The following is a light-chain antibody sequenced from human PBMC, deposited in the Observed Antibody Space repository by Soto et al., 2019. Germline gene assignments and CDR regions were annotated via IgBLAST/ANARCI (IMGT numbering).Light chain of an antibody. CDR1: SSNIGAGYD. J-gene: IGLJ2*01. CDR3: QSYDSSLSGPVV. Sequence: QSVLTQPPSVSGAPGQRVTISCTGTSSNIGAGYDVHWYQHLPGTAPKLLIYGNTNRPSGVPDRFSGSKSGTSASLAITGLQAGDEADYYCQSYDSSLSGPVVFGGGTKLTVL. V-gene: IGLV1-40*01. CDR2: GNT.